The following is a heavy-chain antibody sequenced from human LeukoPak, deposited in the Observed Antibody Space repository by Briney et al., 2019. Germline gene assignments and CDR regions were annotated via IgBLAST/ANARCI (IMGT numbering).Heavy chain of an antibody. Sequence: ASVKVSCKASGYTFTCYYMHWVRQAPGQGLEWKGWINPNSGGTNYAQKFQGRVTMTRDTSISTAYMELSRLRSDDTAVYYCARDWAGSYYEGWFDPWGQGTLVTVSS. CDR2: INPNSGGT. CDR1: GYTFTCYY. J-gene: IGHJ5*02. CDR3: ARDWAGSYYEGWFDP. V-gene: IGHV1-2*02. D-gene: IGHD1-26*01.